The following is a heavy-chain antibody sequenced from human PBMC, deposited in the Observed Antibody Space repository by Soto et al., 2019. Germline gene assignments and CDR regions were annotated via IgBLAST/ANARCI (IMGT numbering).Heavy chain of an antibody. CDR3: AKGGQASSWFYIDS. V-gene: IGHV3-23*01. D-gene: IGHD6-13*01. CDR1: GFAFSSYA. CDR2: ISSSGGST. J-gene: IGHJ5*01. Sequence: GGSLRLSCAASGFAFSSYAMNWVRQAPGKGLEWVSSISSSGGSTFIADSVKGRFTISRDNSENKVYLEMNGLRAEDTAVYYCAKGGQASSWFYIDSWGQGTRVTVSS.